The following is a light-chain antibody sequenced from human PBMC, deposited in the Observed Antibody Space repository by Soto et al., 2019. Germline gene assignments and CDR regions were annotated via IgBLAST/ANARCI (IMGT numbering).Light chain of an antibody. CDR3: SSYSSGDTPYV. Sequence: QSVLTQPASVSGSPGQSITISCTGTTSDVGGYNYVSWYQHHPGKAPKLMISEVRHRPSGVSDRFSGSKSGNAASLTISGLQADDEAVYYCSSYSSGDTPYVFGTGTKLTVL. CDR1: TSDVGGYNY. CDR2: EVR. J-gene: IGLJ1*01. V-gene: IGLV2-14*01.